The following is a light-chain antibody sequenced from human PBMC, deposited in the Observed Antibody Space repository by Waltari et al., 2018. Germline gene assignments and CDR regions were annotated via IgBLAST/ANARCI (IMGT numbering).Light chain of an antibody. CDR2: LNSDGSS. V-gene: IGLV4-69*01. CDR1: SGHTNYA. CDR3: QAWGTGIV. Sequence: QLVLTQSPSASASLGASVKFTCTLSSGHTNYAVAWHQQLPGQGPRCWMKLNSDGSSTKGDGLPGRFSGSSSGAERFLTISSLQSEDEADYYCQAWGTGIVFGGGTKLTVL. J-gene: IGLJ3*02.